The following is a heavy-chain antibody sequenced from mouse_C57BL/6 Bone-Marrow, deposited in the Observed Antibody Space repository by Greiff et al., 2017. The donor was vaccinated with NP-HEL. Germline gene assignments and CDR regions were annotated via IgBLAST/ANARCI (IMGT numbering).Heavy chain of an antibody. D-gene: IGHD1-1*01. J-gene: IGHJ2*01. CDR2: ISDGGSYT. CDR3: ARGITTVPFDY. V-gene: IGHV5-4*01. CDR1: GFTFSSYA. Sequence: EVQLQQSGGGLVKPGGSLKLSCAASGFTFSSYAMSWVRQTPEKRLEWVATISDGGSYTYYPDNVKGRFTISRDNAKNNLYLQMSHLKSEDTAMYYCARGITTVPFDYWGQGTTLTVSS.